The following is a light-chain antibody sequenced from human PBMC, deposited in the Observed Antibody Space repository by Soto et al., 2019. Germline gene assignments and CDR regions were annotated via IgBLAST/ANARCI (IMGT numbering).Light chain of an antibody. CDR1: SSDVGGYSY. J-gene: IGLJ2*01. Sequence: QSALTQPASVSGSPGQSISIPCTGTSSDVGGYSYVSWYQQRPGKAPKLMIYEVNNRPSGVSNRFSGSKSGNSASLTISGLQAEDEADYYCSSYTSSSTLMVFGGGTKLTVL. CDR3: SSYTSSSTLMV. CDR2: EVN. V-gene: IGLV2-14*01.